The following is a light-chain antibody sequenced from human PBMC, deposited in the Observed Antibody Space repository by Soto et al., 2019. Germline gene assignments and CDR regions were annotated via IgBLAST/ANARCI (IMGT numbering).Light chain of an antibody. CDR2: DVS. J-gene: IGLJ1*01. CDR3: CSYAGSYV. V-gene: IGLV2-11*01. CDR1: SSDVGGYNY. Sequence: SLLTQPRSVSGSPGQSVTISCTGTSSDVGGYNYVSWCQQHPGKAPKLMIYDVSKRPSGVPDRFSGSKSGNTASLTISGLQAEDEADYYCCSYAGSYVFGTGTKVTVL.